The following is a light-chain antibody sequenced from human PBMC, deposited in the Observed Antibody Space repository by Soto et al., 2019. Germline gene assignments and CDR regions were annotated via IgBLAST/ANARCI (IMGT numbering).Light chain of an antibody. CDR2: WAS. J-gene: IGKJ4*01. CDR1: QSVLYSSNNENY. V-gene: IGKV4-1*01. Sequence: DIVMTQSPDSLAVSLGERATIHCKSSQSVLYSSNNENYLAWYQQKPGQAPELLISWASTRESGVPDRFSGGGSGTEFTLTISSLQAEDVAVYYCQQYVRSPLAFGGGTKVEIK. CDR3: QQYVRSPLA.